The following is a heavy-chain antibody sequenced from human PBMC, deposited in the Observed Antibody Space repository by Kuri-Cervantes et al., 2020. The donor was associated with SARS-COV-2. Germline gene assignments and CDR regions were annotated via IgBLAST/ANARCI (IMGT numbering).Heavy chain of an antibody. D-gene: IGHD2-21*02. CDR2: INPNSGGT. V-gene: IGHV1-2*04. CDR3: ARGVTPNYGMDV. Sequence: SVQVSCKASGYTFTGYYMHWVRQALGQGLEWMGWINPNSGGTNYAQKFQGWVTMTRDTSISTAYMVLSRLRSDDTAVYYCARGVTPNYGMDVWGQGTTVTVSS. J-gene: IGHJ6*02. CDR1: GYTFTGYY.